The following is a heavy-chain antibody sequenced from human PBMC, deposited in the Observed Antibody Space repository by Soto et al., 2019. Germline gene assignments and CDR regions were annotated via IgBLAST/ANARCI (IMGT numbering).Heavy chain of an antibody. Sequence: ASVKVSCKASGYTFTSYGISWVRQAPGQGLDWMGWISAYNGNTNYAQKLQGRVTMTTDTSTSTAYMELRSLRSDDTAVYYCARDQGGSSWWLRYYYGMDVWGQGTTVTVSS. CDR3: ARDQGGSSWWLRYYYGMDV. CDR1: GYTFTSYG. J-gene: IGHJ6*02. CDR2: ISAYNGNT. V-gene: IGHV1-18*01. D-gene: IGHD6-6*01.